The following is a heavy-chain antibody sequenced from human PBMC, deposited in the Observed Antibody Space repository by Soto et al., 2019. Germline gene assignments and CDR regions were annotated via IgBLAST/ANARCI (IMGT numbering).Heavy chain of an antibody. D-gene: IGHD3-3*01. CDR3: ARNEQYYDFWSGPPGLHYYYYYMDV. CDR1: GGSISSYY. CDR2: IYYSGST. Sequence: SETLSLTCTVSGGSISSYYWSWIRQPPGKGLEWIGYIYYSGSTNYNPSLKSRVTISVDTSKNQFSLKLSSVTAADTAVYYCARNEQYYDFWSGPPGLHYYYYYMDVWGKGITVTVSS. V-gene: IGHV4-59*01. J-gene: IGHJ6*03.